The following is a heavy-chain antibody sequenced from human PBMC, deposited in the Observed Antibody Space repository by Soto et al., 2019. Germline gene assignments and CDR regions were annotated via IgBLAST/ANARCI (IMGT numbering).Heavy chain of an antibody. CDR3: ARHFHDNSGGGNYYYGRDV. D-gene: IGHD2-15*01. CDR1: GYSFISYW. CDR2: IYPGDSDT. J-gene: IGHJ6*02. V-gene: IGHV5-51*01. Sequence: PRESLKISCQASGYSFISYWIAWVRQMPGKGLEWMGMIYPGDSDTRYSPAFQGQVTISADRAVATAYLQWNSLKASDTAIYYCARHFHDNSGGGNYYYGRDVWGQGTTVTVSS.